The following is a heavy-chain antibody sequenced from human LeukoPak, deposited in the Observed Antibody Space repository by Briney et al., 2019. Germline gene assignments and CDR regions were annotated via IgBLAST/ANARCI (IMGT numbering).Heavy chain of an antibody. D-gene: IGHD3-9*01. CDR3: AGGRYDILTGYWVDF. J-gene: IGHJ4*02. CDR1: GGSISNYY. V-gene: IGHV4-59*01. Sequence: SETLSLTCTVSGGSISNYYWSWVRQPPGKGLEWVGYIYNSGNTNYNPSLKSRITISVDTSKKQFSLKLSSVTAADTAVYYCAGGRYDILTGYWVDFWGQGTLVTVSS. CDR2: IYNSGNT.